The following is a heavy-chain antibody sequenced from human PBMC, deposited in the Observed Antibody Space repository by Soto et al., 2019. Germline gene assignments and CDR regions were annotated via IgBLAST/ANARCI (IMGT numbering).Heavy chain of an antibody. CDR1: GFTFSSYW. CDR3: AKVTSGYDFPNRGMDV. D-gene: IGHD5-12*01. CDR2: IKQDGSEK. V-gene: IGHV3-7*01. J-gene: IGHJ6*02. Sequence: EVQLVESGGGLVQPGGSLRLSCAASGFTFSSYWMSWVRQAPGKGLEWVANIKQDGSEKYYVDSVKGRFTISRDNSKNTLYLQMNSLRAEDTAVYYCAKVTSGYDFPNRGMDVWGQGTTVTVSS.